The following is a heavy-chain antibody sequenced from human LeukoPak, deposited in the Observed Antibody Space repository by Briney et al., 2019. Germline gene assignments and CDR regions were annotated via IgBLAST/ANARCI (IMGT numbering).Heavy chain of an antibody. CDR3: ARNSGAYDILTGYQPRGNYFAY. Sequence: GASVKVSCKASGYTFTSYYMHWVRQAPGQGLEWMGIINPSGGSTSYAQKFQGRVTMTRDMSTSTVYMELSSLRSEDTAVYYCARNSGAYDILTGYQPRGNYFAYWGQGTLVTVSS. CDR1: GYTFTSYY. J-gene: IGHJ4*02. CDR2: INPSGGST. V-gene: IGHV1-46*01. D-gene: IGHD3-9*01.